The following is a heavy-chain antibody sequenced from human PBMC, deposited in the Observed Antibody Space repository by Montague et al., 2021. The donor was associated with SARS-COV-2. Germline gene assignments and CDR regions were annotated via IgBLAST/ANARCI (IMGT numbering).Heavy chain of an antibody. CDR2: ISWNSGRI. J-gene: IGHJ6*02. V-gene: IGHV3-9*01. CDR1: GFTFDDYA. D-gene: IGHD1-1*01. CDR3: AKGTTTGYFYGMDV. Sequence: SLRLSCAASGFTFDDYAMHWVRRVPGKGLEWVSGISWNSGRIGYVDSVRGRSTISRDNAKNSLYLQMNSLRAEDTALYFCAKGTTTGYFYGMDVWGQGTTVTVSS.